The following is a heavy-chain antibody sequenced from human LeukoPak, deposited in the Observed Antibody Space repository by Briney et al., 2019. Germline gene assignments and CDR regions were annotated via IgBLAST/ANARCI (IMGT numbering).Heavy chain of an antibody. CDR1: GGTFSSYG. J-gene: IGHJ5*01. CDR3: ARVTESDEGWFDS. CDR2: IILMLGIV. D-gene: IGHD1-14*01. V-gene: IGHV1-69*04. Sequence: GASVKVSCKASGGTFSSYGISWVRQAPGQGLEWMGRIILMLGIVNYAQKFQGRVTITADRSTSTAYMELSSLRSEDTAMYYCARVTESDEGWFDSWGQGTLVTVSS.